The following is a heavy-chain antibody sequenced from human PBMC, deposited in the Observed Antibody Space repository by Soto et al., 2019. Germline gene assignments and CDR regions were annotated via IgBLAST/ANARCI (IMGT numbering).Heavy chain of an antibody. Sequence: GGSLRLSCAASGFTFSSYWMHWVRQPPGKGLMWVSRIDTYGSATKYADSVEGRFTISRDNAGNTLYLQMNFLSAEDTAVYYCVRVLKSIGWDNDVYDIWGQGTMVTVSS. CDR2: IDTYGSAT. J-gene: IGHJ3*02. CDR1: GFTFSSYW. CDR3: VRVLKSIGWDNDVYDI. D-gene: IGHD6-19*01. V-gene: IGHV3-74*01.